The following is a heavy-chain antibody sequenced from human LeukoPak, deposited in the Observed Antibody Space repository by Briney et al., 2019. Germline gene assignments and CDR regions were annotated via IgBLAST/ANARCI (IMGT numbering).Heavy chain of an antibody. V-gene: IGHV4-30-2*01. CDR2: IYHSGST. Sequence: SETLSLTCAVSGGSISSGGYSWSWIRQPPGKGLEWIGYIYHSGSTYYNPSLKSRVTISVDRSKNQFSLKLSSETAADTAVYYCARVIGAGVAFDIWGQGTMVTVSS. J-gene: IGHJ3*02. D-gene: IGHD3-10*01. CDR1: GGSISSGGYS. CDR3: ARVIGAGVAFDI.